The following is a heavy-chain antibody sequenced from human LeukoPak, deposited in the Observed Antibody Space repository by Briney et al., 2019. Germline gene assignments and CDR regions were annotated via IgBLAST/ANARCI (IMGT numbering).Heavy chain of an antibody. J-gene: IGHJ4*02. Sequence: GGSLRLSCAASGFSFSGYWMSWVRQAPGKGLEWVANMKNDGSEQFYVDSVKGRFTISRDNAKKSLYLQMNSLRAEDTAVYYCAREYVFLTGYTRQYYFDYWGQGTLVTVSS. D-gene: IGHD3-9*01. CDR1: GFSFSGYW. CDR2: MKNDGSEQ. V-gene: IGHV3-7*01. CDR3: AREYVFLTGYTRQYYFDY.